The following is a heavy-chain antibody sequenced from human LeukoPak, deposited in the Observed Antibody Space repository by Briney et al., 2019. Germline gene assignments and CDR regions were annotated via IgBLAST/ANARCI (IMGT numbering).Heavy chain of an antibody. CDR3: AKQLGYCSDGSCYFPY. CDR1: GLTFSSSV. J-gene: IGHJ4*02. Sequence: GGSLRLSCAASGLTFSSSVLSWARQAPGKGLEWVSAISNNGGYTYYADSVQGRFTISRDNSKSTLCLQMNSLRAEDTAVYYCAKQLGYCSDGSCYFPYWGQGTLVTVSS. D-gene: IGHD2-15*01. CDR2: ISNNGGYT. V-gene: IGHV3-23*01.